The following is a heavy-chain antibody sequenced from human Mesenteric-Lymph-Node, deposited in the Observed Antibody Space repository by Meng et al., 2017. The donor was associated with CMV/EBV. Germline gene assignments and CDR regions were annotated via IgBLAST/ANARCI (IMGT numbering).Heavy chain of an antibody. V-gene: IGHV1-18*01. Sequence: SGYHFRNYGINWVRQAPGQGLDWMGCISAYSGDTNYAQKFQGRVTMTTDTSTSTAYMELRSLRSDDTAVYYCARPLYCSSSSCSYFDYWGQGALVTVSS. CDR2: ISAYSGDT. D-gene: IGHD2-2*01. CDR1: GYHFRNYG. CDR3: ARPLYCSSSSCSYFDY. J-gene: IGHJ4*02.